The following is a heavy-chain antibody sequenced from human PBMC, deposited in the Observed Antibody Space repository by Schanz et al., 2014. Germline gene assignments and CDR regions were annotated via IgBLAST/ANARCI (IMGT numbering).Heavy chain of an antibody. J-gene: IGHJ3*01. D-gene: IGHD3-22*01. CDR1: GITFSGYS. CDR3: ARGREVVAKIFDV. CDR2: ISGSSSTK. V-gene: IGHV3-48*01. Sequence: EVQLVESGGGLAQPGGSLRLSCAASGITFSGYSMNWVRQAPGKGLEWVSYISGSSSTKYYADSVKGRFTISRDNSKNTLYLQMNNLRAEDTGVYYCARGREVVAKIFDVWGQGTMVTVSS.